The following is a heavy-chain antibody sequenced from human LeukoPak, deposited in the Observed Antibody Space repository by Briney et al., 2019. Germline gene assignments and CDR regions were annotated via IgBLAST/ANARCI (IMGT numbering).Heavy chain of an antibody. CDR1: GGSISSYY. CDR3: ARRYGSGSSGTFDY. CDR2: IYYSGST. Sequence: SETLSLTCTVSGGSISSYYWSWIRQPPGKGLEWIVYIYYSGSTNYNPSLKSRVTISVDTSKNQFSLKLSSVTAADTAVYYCARRYGSGSSGTFDYWGQGTLVTVSS. V-gene: IGHV4-59*01. D-gene: IGHD3-10*01. J-gene: IGHJ4*02.